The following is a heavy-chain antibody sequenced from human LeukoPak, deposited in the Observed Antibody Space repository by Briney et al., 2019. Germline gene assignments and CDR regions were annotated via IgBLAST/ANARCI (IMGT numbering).Heavy chain of an antibody. CDR1: GFTFSSSA. D-gene: IGHD1-26*01. Sequence: GGSLRLSCAASGFTFSSSAMSWVRQAPGKGLEYVSTISSNGGSTYYADSVKGRFTFSRDNSKNTLYLQMSSLGAEDTAVYYCVKDRGSGTYLTPYLDCWGQGTLVTVSP. J-gene: IGHJ4*02. CDR3: VKDRGSGTYLTPYLDC. V-gene: IGHV3-64D*06. CDR2: ISSNGGST.